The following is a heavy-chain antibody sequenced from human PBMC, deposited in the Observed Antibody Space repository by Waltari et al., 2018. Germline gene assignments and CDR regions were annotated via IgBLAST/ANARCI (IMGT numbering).Heavy chain of an antibody. CDR3: AREWVTDWNYKNDAFDI. D-gene: IGHD1-7*01. CDR2: IYYSGST. Sequence: QVQLQESGPGLVKLSETLSLTCPVSGGSISIYYWSWIRQPPGKGVEWIGYIYYSGSTNYNPALKSRGTITVDTSKNQFSRKLSCVTAADTAVYYCAREWVTDWNYKNDAFDIWGQGTMVTVSS. V-gene: IGHV4-59*01. CDR1: GGSISIYY. J-gene: IGHJ3*02.